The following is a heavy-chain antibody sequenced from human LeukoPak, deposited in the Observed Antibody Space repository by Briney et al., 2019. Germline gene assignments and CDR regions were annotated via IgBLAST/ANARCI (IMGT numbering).Heavy chain of an antibody. CDR1: GFTFSSSW. V-gene: IGHV3-7*01. CDR3: ARLKAVVVPAATHYYYYYYMDV. D-gene: IGHD2-2*01. J-gene: IGHJ6*03. CDR2: IKQDGSEK. Sequence: GGSLRLSCAASGFTFSSSWMSWVRRAPGKGLEWVANIKQDGSEKYYVDSVKGRFTISRDNAKNSLYLQMNSLRAEDTAVYYCARLKAVVVPAATHYYYYYYMDVWGKGTTVTISS.